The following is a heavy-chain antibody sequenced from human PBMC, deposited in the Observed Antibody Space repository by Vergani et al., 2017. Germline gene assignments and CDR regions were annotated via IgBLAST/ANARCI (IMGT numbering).Heavy chain of an antibody. Sequence: QLQLQESGPGLVKPSETLSLTCTVSGGSICSSSYYWGWTRQPPGKGLEWIGSIYYSGSTYYNPSLKSRVTISVDTSKNQFSLKLSSVTAADTAVYYCARQASTVTTHLYFDYWGQGTLVTVSS. CDR3: ARQASTVTTHLYFDY. V-gene: IGHV4-39*01. D-gene: IGHD4-11*01. J-gene: IGHJ4*02. CDR1: GGSICSSSYY. CDR2: IYYSGST.